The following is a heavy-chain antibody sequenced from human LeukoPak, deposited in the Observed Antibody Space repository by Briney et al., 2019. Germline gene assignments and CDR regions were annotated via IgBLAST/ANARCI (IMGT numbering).Heavy chain of an antibody. V-gene: IGHV3-33*06. CDR1: GFTFSSYG. CDR2: IWYDGSNK. CDR3: AKDGWPYWYFDL. D-gene: IGHD2-15*01. Sequence: GGSLRLSCAASGFTFSSYGMHWVRQAPGKGLEWVAVIWYDGSNKYYADSVKGRFTISRDNSKNTPYLQMNSLRAEDTAVYYCAKDGWPYWYFDLWGRGTLVTVSS. J-gene: IGHJ2*01.